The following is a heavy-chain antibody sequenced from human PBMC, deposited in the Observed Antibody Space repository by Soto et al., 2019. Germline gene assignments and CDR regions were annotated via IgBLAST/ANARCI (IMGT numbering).Heavy chain of an antibody. D-gene: IGHD4-17*01. CDR2: ISGSGGST. V-gene: IGHV3-23*01. CDR1: GFTFSSYS. J-gene: IGHJ4*02. CDR3: AKDRPDYGDYDGNFDY. Sequence: GVSLRLSFAAPGFTFSSYSMSWVRQAPGKGLEWVSAISGSGGSTYYADSVKGRFSISRDNSKNTVYLQMNSLRADDTAVYYCAKDRPDYGDYDGNFDYWGQGTLVTVSS.